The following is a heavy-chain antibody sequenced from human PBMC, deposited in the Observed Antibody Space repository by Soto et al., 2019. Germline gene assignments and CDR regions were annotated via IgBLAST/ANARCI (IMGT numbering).Heavy chain of an antibody. CDR2: INPNTGDT. CDR1: GYSFTDFY. V-gene: IGHV1-2*02. J-gene: IGHJ4*02. D-gene: IGHD3-10*01. CDR3: AKDPPRGVQLVVGDF. Sequence: QVLLVQSGAEVKKPGASVKVSCKASGYSFTDFYMHWVRQAPGQGLEWLGWINPNTGDTDYAQIFQGRVSLTRDTSTSTAYMEMTRLTSDDTAVYYCAKDPPRGVQLVVGDFWGQGTLVTVSS.